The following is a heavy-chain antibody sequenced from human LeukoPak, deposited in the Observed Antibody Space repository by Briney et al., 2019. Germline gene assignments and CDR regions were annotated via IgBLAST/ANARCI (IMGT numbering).Heavy chain of an antibody. Sequence: PGGSLRLSCAASGFTFSSYAMSWVRQAPGKGLEWVSAISGSGGSTYYADSVKGRFTISRVNSKNTLYLQMNSLRAEDTAVYYCAEGGRYCSGGSCYSPLRYWGQGTLVTVSS. CDR1: GFTFSSYA. J-gene: IGHJ4*02. CDR2: ISGSGGST. V-gene: IGHV3-23*01. CDR3: AEGGRYCSGGSCYSPLRY. D-gene: IGHD2-15*01.